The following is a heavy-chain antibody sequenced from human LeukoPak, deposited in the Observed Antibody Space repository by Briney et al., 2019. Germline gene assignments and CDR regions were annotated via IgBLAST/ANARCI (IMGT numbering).Heavy chain of an antibody. D-gene: IGHD3-3*01. Sequence: SQTLSLTCTVSGGSISSGGYYWSWIRQPPGKGLEWIGYIYHSGSTYYNPSLKSRVTISVDRSKNQFSLKLSSVTAADTAVYYCARAALDYDFWSGSLYYFDYWGQGTLVTVSS. CDR2: IYHSGST. J-gene: IGHJ4*02. CDR3: ARAALDYDFWSGSLYYFDY. V-gene: IGHV4-30-2*01. CDR1: GGSISSGGYY.